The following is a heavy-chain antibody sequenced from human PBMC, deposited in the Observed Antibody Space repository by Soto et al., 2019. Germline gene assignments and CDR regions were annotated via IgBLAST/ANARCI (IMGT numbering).Heavy chain of an antibody. J-gene: IGHJ3*02. CDR1: GFTFSSFW. CDR3: ARVGQWPYDAFDI. CDR2: IDNDGSST. D-gene: IGHD6-19*01. V-gene: IGHV3-74*01. Sequence: GGSLRLSCAASGFTFSSFWMHWVRQAPGKGLVWVSHIDNDGSSTNYADSVKGRFTISRDNAKNTLYLQMNSLRAEDTAVYYCARVGQWPYDAFDIWGQGTMVTVSS.